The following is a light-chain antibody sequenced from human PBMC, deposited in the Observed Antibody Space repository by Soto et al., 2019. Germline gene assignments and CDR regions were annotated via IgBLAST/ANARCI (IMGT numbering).Light chain of an antibody. Sequence: IPLTQSPSVLSASIGDRVSISCRASQDIAHNLNWYQQKPGRAPQLLIFEKSTLLYGVPARFSGSGSGTEFTLTISSLEPEDFTVYYCQHRGDWPPYTFGQGTKLEIK. J-gene: IGKJ2*01. CDR3: QHRGDWPPYT. CDR1: QDIAHN. V-gene: IGKV1-9*01. CDR2: EKS.